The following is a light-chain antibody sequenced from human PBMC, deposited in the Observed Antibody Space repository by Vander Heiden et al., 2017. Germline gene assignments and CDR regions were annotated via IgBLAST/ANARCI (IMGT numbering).Light chain of an antibody. Sequence: SYELTQPLSVPVALGQTARITCGGNNIGSKNVHWYQQKPGQAPVLVIYRDIIRPSGIPERFSGSNSGNTATLTISRAQAGDEADYYCQVWDSSALFGGGTKLTVL. CDR2: RDI. CDR3: QVWDSSAL. CDR1: NIGSKN. J-gene: IGLJ2*01. V-gene: IGLV3-9*01.